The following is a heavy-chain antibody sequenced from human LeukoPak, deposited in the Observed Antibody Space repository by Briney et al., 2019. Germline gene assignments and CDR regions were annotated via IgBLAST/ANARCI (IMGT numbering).Heavy chain of an antibody. Sequence: GGSLRLSCAASGLTFSSHWMHWVRQAPGKGLVWVSHINSDGSITSYADSVKGRFTISRDNAKNTLYLQMNSLRAEDTAVYYCARDAVDTANAVWGQGTTVTVSS. J-gene: IGHJ6*02. CDR1: GLTFSSHW. CDR2: INSDGSIT. D-gene: IGHD5-18*01. V-gene: IGHV3-74*01. CDR3: ARDAVDTANAV.